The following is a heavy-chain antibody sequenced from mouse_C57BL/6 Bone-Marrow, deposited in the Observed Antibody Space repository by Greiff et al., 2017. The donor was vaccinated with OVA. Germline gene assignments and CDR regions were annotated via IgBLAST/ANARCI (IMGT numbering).Heavy chain of an antibody. Sequence: VQLQQPGAELVMPGASVKLSCKASGYTFTSYWMHWVKQRPGQGLEWIGEIDPSDSYTNYTQKFTGKSTLTVDKSSSTVYMQLSSLTSEDSAVYYCASSSLYWYFDVWGTGTTVTVSS. CDR3: ASSSLYWYFDV. CDR1: GYTFTSYW. J-gene: IGHJ1*03. CDR2: IDPSDSYT. V-gene: IGHV1-69*01.